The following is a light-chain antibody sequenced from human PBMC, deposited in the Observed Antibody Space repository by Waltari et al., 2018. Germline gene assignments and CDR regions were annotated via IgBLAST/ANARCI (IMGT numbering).Light chain of an antibody. J-gene: IGKJ3*01. CDR1: ERLLHSNRYNY. CDR3: MQALQTPFT. V-gene: IGKV2-28*01. Sequence: DIVMTQSPLSLPVTPGEPASISCRSSERLLHSNRYNYLAWYLQKPGQSPHLLFYLGSIRASGVPDRFSARISGTDFTLKISRVEAEDVGVYYCMQALQTPFTFGPGTK. CDR2: LGS.